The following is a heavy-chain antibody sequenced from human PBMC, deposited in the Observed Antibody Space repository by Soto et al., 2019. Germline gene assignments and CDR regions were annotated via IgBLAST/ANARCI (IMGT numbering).Heavy chain of an antibody. V-gene: IGHV3-53*01. J-gene: IGHJ4*02. Sequence: GGSLRLSCAASGFTVSSNYMSWVRQAPGKGLEWVSVIYSGGSTYYADSVKGRFTISRDNSKNTLYLQMNSLRAEDTAVYYCARDRRMAENTGFDYCGQGTLVTLSS. CDR2: IYSGGST. CDR3: ARDRRMAENTGFDY. D-gene: IGHD2-15*01. CDR1: GFTVSSNY.